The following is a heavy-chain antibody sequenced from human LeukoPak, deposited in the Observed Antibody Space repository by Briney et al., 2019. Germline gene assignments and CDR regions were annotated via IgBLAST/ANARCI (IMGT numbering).Heavy chain of an antibody. CDR3: ARGTIYDSSGYYY. V-gene: IGHV4-4*07. Sequence: RIYTSGSTTYNPSLKSRVTVSVDTSKNQFSLKLSSVTAADTAVYYCARGTIYDSSGYYYWGQGTLVTVSS. J-gene: IGHJ4*02. D-gene: IGHD3-22*01. CDR2: IYTSGST.